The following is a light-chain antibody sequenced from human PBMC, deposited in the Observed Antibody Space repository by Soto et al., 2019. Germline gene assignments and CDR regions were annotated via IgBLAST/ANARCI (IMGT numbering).Light chain of an antibody. J-gene: IGKJ4*01. Sequence: DIQMTQSASSLPASVGDTVTISCQASQDISKYLNWFQQKPGEAPKLLIYDVFNVETGVPSRFSGRGSGTDFTLIISNLQPEDFATYYCQQYDQLPITFGGGTKVDI. V-gene: IGKV1-33*01. CDR3: QQYDQLPIT. CDR2: DVF. CDR1: QDISKY.